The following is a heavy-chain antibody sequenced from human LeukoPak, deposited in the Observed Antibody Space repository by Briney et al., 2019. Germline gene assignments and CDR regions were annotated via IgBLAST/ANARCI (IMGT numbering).Heavy chain of an antibody. CDR2: INSDGSST. Sequence: GGSLRLSCAASGFTFSSYWMHWVRQAPGKGLVWVSRINSDGSSTSYANSVKGRFTISRDNSRNTLFLQMNSLRAEDTAVYYCAKGGGWIQLWLLIDYWGQGTLVTVSS. CDR1: GFTFSSYW. CDR3: AKGGGWIQLWLLIDY. V-gene: IGHV3-74*01. J-gene: IGHJ4*02. D-gene: IGHD5-18*01.